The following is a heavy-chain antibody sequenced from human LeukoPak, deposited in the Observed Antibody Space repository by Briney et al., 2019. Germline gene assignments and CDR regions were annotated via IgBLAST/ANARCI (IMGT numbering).Heavy chain of an antibody. D-gene: IGHD6-19*01. CDR1: GGSISSSNW. CDR3: AREGGWYRSHFDY. Sequence: SETLSLTCAVSGGSISSSNWWSWVRQPPGKGLEWIGEIYHSGSTNYNPSLKSRVTISVDKSKNQFSLKLSSVTAADTAVYYCAREGGWYRSHFDYWGQGTLVTVSS. J-gene: IGHJ4*02. CDR2: IYHSGST. V-gene: IGHV4-4*02.